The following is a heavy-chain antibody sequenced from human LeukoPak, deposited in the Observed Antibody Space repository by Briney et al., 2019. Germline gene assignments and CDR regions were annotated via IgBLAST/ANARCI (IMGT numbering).Heavy chain of an antibody. CDR1: GGSISSSSYY. CDR3: ARIKYYYGSGSYIIDY. Sequence: SETLSLTCTVSGGSISSSSYYWGWIRQPPGKGLEWIGGIYYSGSTYYNPSLKSRVTISVDTSKNQFSLKLSSVTAADTAVYYCARIKYYYGSGSYIIDYWGQGTLVTVSS. CDR2: IYYSGST. D-gene: IGHD3-10*01. J-gene: IGHJ4*02. V-gene: IGHV4-39*07.